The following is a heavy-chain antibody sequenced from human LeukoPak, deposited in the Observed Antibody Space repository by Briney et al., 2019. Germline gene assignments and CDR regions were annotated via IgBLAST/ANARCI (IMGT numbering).Heavy chain of an antibody. CDR1: GFTFSSYW. V-gene: IGHV3-7*01. D-gene: IGHD3-10*01. CDR3: ARKGSGVLLWFGELLLGAFDI. J-gene: IGHJ3*02. CDR2: IKQDGSEK. Sequence: GGSLRLSCAASGFTFSSYWMSWVRQAPGKGLEWVGNIKQDGSEKYYVDSVKGRFTISRDNAKNSLYLQMNSLRAEDTAVYYCARKGSGVLLWFGELLLGAFDIWGQGTMVTVSS.